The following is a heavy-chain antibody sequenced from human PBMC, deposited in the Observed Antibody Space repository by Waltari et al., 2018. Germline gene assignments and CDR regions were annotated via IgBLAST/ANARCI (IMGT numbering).Heavy chain of an antibody. Sequence: EVQLVESGGGLVQPGGSLRLSCAASGFTFSSYEMNWVRQAPGKGLEWVSYISSSGSTIYYADSVKGRFTISRDNAKNSLYLQMNSLRAEDTAVYYCARIEFVDAFDIWGQGTMVTVSS. CDR3: ARIEFVDAFDI. V-gene: IGHV3-48*03. CDR1: GFTFSSYE. J-gene: IGHJ3*02. CDR2: ISSSGSTI.